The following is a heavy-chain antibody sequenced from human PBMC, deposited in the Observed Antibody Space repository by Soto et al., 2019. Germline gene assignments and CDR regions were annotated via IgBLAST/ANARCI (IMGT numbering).Heavy chain of an antibody. CDR3: ARVGYCSGGSCYPRSGFDY. V-gene: IGHV4-59*01. J-gene: IGHJ4*02. CDR2: IYYSGST. CDR1: GGSISSYY. D-gene: IGHD2-15*01. Sequence: PSETLSLTCTVSGGSISSYYWSWIRQPPGKGLEWIGYIYYSGSTNYNPSLKSRVTISVDTSKNQFSLKLSSVTAADTAVYYCARVGYCSGGSCYPRSGFDYWGQGTLVTVSS.